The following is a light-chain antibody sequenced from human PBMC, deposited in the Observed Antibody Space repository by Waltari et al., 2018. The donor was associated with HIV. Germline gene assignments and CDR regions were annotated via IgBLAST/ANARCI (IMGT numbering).Light chain of an antibody. CDR3: ASHAGSKDV. Sequence: QSALTQPPSASGSPGQSVTIACTGARNDVGAYNYVSWFQQHPGKAPNLMIHDVTKRPSGVPDRFSGSKSGNTASLTVSGLQAEDEADYYCASHAGSKDVFGGGTRLTVL. J-gene: IGLJ2*01. CDR2: DVT. CDR1: RNDVGAYNY. V-gene: IGLV2-8*01.